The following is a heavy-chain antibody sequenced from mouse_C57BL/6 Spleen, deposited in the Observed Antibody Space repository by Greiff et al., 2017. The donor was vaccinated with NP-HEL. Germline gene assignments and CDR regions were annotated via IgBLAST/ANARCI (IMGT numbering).Heavy chain of an antibody. CDR2: IHPNSGRT. CDR3: ARGIRGPDAMDY. V-gene: IGHV1-64*01. J-gene: IGHJ4*01. CDR1: GYTFTSYW. Sequence: QVQLQQPGAELVQPGASVKLSCKASGYTFTSYWMHWVKQRPGPGLEWIGMIHPNSGRTNYNEKFKSKATLTVDKSSSTAYMQLSSLTSEDSAVYYCARGIRGPDAMDYWGQGTSVTVSS. D-gene: IGHD3-3*01.